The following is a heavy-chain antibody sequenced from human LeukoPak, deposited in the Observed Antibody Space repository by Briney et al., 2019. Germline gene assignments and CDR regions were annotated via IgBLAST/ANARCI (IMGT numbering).Heavy chain of an antibody. J-gene: IGHJ4*02. V-gene: IGHV3-30*04. D-gene: IGHD2-15*01. CDR1: GFTTYS. CDR3: ARAEYCSGGYCYLIES. CDR2: ISNDGRKT. Sequence: PGKSLRLSCVASGFTTYSMHWVRQAPGQGLEWVAIISNDGRKTSYTDSVKGRFTISRDNSNNTLYLQMISLRAEDTAVYYCARAEYCSGGYCYLIESWGQGTLVTVSS.